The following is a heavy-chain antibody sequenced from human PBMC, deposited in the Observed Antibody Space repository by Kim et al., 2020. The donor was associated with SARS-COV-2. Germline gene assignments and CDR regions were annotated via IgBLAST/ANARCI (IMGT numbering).Heavy chain of an antibody. J-gene: IGHJ6*02. CDR2: IYYSGST. Sequence: SETLSLTCTVSGGSVSSGSYYWSWIRQPPGKGLEWIGYIYYSGSTNYNPSLKSRVTISVDTSKNQFSLKLSSVTAADTAVYYCARFGGDDGYYYYYGMDVWGQGTTVTVSS. CDR1: GGSVSSGSYY. D-gene: IGHD3-16*01. V-gene: IGHV4-61*01. CDR3: ARFGGDDGYYYYYGMDV.